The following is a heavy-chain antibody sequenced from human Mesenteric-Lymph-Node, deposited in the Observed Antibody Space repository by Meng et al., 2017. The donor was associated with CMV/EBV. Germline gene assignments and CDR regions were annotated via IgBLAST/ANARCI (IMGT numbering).Heavy chain of an antibody. Sequence: GGSLSLSCAVSGFTFSDYYMSWIRQAPGNGMAWVSYISSSGSTIYYADSVKGRFTISRDNAKNSLYLQMNSLRAEDTAVYYCARSCSSTSCFYGMDVWGQGTTVTVSS. CDR3: ARSCSSTSCFYGMDV. V-gene: IGHV3-11*04. J-gene: IGHJ6*02. D-gene: IGHD2-2*01. CDR1: GFTFSDYY. CDR2: ISSSGSTI.